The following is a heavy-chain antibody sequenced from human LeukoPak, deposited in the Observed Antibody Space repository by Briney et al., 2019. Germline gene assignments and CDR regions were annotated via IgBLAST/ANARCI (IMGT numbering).Heavy chain of an antibody. CDR1: GFTFSSYA. J-gene: IGHJ4*02. D-gene: IGHD3-22*01. V-gene: IGHV3-33*08. Sequence: GGSLRLSCAASGFTFSSYAMHWVRQAPGKGPEWVAVIWYDGSNRYYADPVKGRFTVSRDNSKNTLYLQMNSLRAEDTAVYYCARAKGVSTGYRPTDYWGQGTLVTVSS. CDR2: IWYDGSNR. CDR3: ARAKGVSTGYRPTDY.